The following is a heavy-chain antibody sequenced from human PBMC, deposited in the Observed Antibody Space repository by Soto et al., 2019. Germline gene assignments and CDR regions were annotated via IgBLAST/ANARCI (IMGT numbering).Heavy chain of an antibody. CDR3: PSPAYSSSCYYYY. J-gene: IGHJ4*02. V-gene: IGHV5-51*01. Sequence: PGESLKISCKGSGYSFTSYWIGWVRQMPGKGLEWMGIIYPGDSDTRYSPSFQGQVTISADKSISTAYLQWSSLKASDTAMYYCPSPAYSSSCYYYYCRQGTLVTVSS. CDR1: GYSFTSYW. CDR2: IYPGDSDT. D-gene: IGHD6-13*01.